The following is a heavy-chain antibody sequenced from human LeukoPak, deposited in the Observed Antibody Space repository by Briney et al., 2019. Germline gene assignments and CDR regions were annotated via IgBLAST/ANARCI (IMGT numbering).Heavy chain of an antibody. V-gene: IGHV4-61*02. D-gene: IGHD2-2*01. CDR1: GGSISSGSYY. CDR2: IYTSGST. Sequence: PSETLSLTCTVSGGSISSGSYYGSWIRQPAGKGLEWIGRIYTSGSTNYNPYLKSRVTISVDTSKNQFSLKLSSVTAADTAVYYCARLVVPAAILHFDIWGQGTMVTVSS. CDR3: ARLVVPAAILHFDI. J-gene: IGHJ3*02.